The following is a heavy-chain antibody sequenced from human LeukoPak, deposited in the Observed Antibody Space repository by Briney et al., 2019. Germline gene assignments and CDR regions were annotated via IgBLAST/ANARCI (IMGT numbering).Heavy chain of an antibody. J-gene: IGHJ4*02. CDR2: INQSGST. Sequence: SQTLSLTCAVSGGSISSGGYYWSWIRQPPGKGLEWIGEINQSGSTNYNPPLKSRVTISVDTSKNQFSLKLSSVTAADTAVYYCARGYAVAGTFDYWGQGTLVAVSS. CDR3: ARGYAVAGTFDY. D-gene: IGHD6-19*01. V-gene: IGHV4-30-2*01. CDR1: GGSISSGGYY.